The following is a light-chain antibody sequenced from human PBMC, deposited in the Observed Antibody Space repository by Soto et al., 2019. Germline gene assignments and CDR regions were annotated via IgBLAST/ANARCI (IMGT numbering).Light chain of an antibody. CDR3: QTYDNGLREGL. CDR1: KNDIGVYDF. J-gene: IGLJ2*01. Sequence: QSALTQPPSASGSPGQSVTISCTGTKNDIGVYDFVSWYQHHPGKAPRLIIYEVVQRPSGVPDRFSASKSDTSASLAITGLQAEDEAIYYCQTYDNGLREGLFGGGTKLTVL. CDR2: EVV. V-gene: IGLV2-8*01.